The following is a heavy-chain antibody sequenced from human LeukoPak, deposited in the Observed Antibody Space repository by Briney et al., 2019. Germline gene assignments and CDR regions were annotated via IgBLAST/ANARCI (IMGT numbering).Heavy chain of an antibody. CDR1: GFTFSSYG. V-gene: IGHV3-30*03. Sequence: GRSLRLSCAASGFTFSSYGMHWVRQAPGKGLEWVAVISYDGSNKYYADSVKGRFTISRDNSKNTLYLQMNSLRAEDTAVYYCARDRGRYYMDVWGKGTTVTISS. D-gene: IGHD6-25*01. CDR3: ARDRGRYYMDV. J-gene: IGHJ6*03. CDR2: ISYDGSNK.